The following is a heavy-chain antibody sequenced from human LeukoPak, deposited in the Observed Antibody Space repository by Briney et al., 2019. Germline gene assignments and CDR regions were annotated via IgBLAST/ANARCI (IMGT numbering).Heavy chain of an antibody. CDR3: ARDGDSGSYIDY. V-gene: IGHV4-4*07. CDR1: GGPIRSYY. Sequence: SETLSLTCTVSGGPIRSYYWSWIRQPAGKGLEWIGRIYTSGSTNYNPSLKSRVTMSVDTSKNQFSLKLSSVTAADTAVYYCARDGDSGSYIDYWGQGTLVTVSS. D-gene: IGHD1-26*01. J-gene: IGHJ4*02. CDR2: IYTSGST.